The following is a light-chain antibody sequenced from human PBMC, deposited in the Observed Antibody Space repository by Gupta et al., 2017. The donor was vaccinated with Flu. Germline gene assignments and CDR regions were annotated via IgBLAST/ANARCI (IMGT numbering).Light chain of an antibody. Sequence: TCSGDKLGDKNVSGYQQKPGQSPVLVIYQDNKRPSGIPERFSGSNSGNSATLTISGTQDIDEADYYCQAWDSTFRVFGPGTKVTVL. CDR1: KLGDKN. V-gene: IGLV3-1*01. CDR2: QDN. CDR3: QAWDSTFRV. J-gene: IGLJ1*01.